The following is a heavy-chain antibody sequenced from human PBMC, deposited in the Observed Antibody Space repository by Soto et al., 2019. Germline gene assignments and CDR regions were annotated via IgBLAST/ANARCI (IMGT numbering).Heavy chain of an antibody. CDR2: IYYSGST. D-gene: IGHD5-12*01. Sequence: SETLSLTCTFSCGSIISGGYYWSWIRQHPGKGLEWIGYIYYSGSTYYNPSLKSRVTISVDTSKNQFSLKLSSVTAADTAVYYCARGGNSGYDFAWGQGTLVTVSS. CDR1: CGSIISGGYY. V-gene: IGHV4-31*03. J-gene: IGHJ5*02. CDR3: ARGGNSGYDFA.